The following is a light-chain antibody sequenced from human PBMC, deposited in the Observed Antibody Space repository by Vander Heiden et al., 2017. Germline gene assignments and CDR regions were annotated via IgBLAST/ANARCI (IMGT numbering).Light chain of an antibody. CDR1: SSNIGSNT. CDR3: AASDDSLNAWV. V-gene: IGLV1-44*01. J-gene: IGLJ3*02. Sequence: QSVLTQPPSASGTPGPRVTLPFSGSSSNIGSNTVNCYQQLPGTAPKLLIFSNNQRPSGVPDRFSGSKSGTSASLAISGLQSEDEADYYCAASDDSLNAWVFGGGTKLTVL. CDR2: SNN.